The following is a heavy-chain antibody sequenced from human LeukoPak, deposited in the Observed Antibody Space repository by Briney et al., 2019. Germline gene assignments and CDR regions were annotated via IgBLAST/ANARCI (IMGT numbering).Heavy chain of an antibody. J-gene: IGHJ4*02. CDR3: AKASAFDWLSDIDY. V-gene: IGHV3-23*01. CDR2: ISGSGGST. Sequence: SGGSLRLSCAASGFTFSSYGMSWVRQAPGKGLEWVSAISGSGGSTYYADSVKGRFTISRDNSKNTLYLQMNSLRAEDTAVYYCAKASAFDWLSDIDYWGQGTLVTVSS. CDR1: GFTFSSYG. D-gene: IGHD3-9*01.